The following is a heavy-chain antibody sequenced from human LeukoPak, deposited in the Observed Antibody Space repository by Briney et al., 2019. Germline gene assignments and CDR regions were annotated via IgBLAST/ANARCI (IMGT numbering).Heavy chain of an antibody. V-gene: IGHV1-2*02. Sequence: ASVKVSCKASGYTFTGYYMHWMRQAPGQGLEWMGWINPNSGDTKYAQKFQGRVTLTRDTSISTAYLELSRLTSDDTAVYYCARTMVVTRGPNDYWGQGTLVTVSS. CDR2: INPNSGDT. CDR1: GYTFTGYY. J-gene: IGHJ4*02. CDR3: ARTMVVTRGPNDY. D-gene: IGHD4-23*01.